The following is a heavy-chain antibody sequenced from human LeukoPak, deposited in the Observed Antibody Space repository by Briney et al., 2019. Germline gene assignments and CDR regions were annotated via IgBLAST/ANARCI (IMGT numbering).Heavy chain of an antibody. CDR1: GFTFSDYY. Sequence: PGGSLRLSCAASGFTFSDYYMSWLRQAPGKGLEWVSYISSSSSYTNYADSVKGRFTISRDNAKNSLYLQMNSLRAEDTAVYYCARDGRLGYCSGGSCYGNYYYYYGMDVWGKGTTVTVSS. J-gene: IGHJ6*04. D-gene: IGHD2-15*01. CDR3: ARDGRLGYCSGGSCYGNYYYYYGMDV. CDR2: ISSSSSYT. V-gene: IGHV3-11*06.